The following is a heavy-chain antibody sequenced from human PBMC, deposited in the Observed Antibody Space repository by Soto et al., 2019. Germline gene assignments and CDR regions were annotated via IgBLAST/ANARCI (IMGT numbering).Heavy chain of an antibody. CDR2: ISPSGGST. CDR3: ARDSEGNWNGVVLGSSNWSDP. D-gene: IGHD1-20*01. J-gene: IGHJ5*02. V-gene: IGHV1-46*01. CDR1: GYTFPDYY. Sequence: GASFSVACKASGYTFPDYYMHWVRQAPGQGIEWIGRISPSGGSTSYAQECQGRVTMTRDMTTSTVCMELSSRRSEDTAFYYCARDSEGNWNGVVLGSSNWSDPWGQGTLVTVSS.